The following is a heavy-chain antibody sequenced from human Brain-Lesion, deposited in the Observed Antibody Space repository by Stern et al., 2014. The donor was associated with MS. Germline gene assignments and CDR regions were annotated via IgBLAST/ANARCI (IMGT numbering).Heavy chain of an antibody. CDR3: ARFPASRPHVFDS. V-gene: IGHV4-4*02. J-gene: IGHJ4*02. Sequence: QVQLGQSGPGLVKPSGTLSLTCAVSGGSISSSNWWSWVRQSPGKGLEWIGESDHSGSTIYNPSLKSRVPLPVDKSKTRFPLTLRSGTAADTAVYFCARFPASRPHVFDSWGQGTLVTVSS. CDR2: SDHSGST. D-gene: IGHD6-13*01. CDR1: GGSISSSNW.